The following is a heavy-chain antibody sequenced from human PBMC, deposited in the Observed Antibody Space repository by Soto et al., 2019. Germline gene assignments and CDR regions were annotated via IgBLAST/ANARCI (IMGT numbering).Heavy chain of an antibody. D-gene: IGHD6-6*01. CDR2: IYYSGST. CDR3: ASRYSSSGYFDY. J-gene: IGHJ4*02. Sequence: SETPSVTXTVSGGAISSCGYYWSWIRQHPGKGLEWIGYIYYSGSTYYNPSLKSRVTVSVDTAKNQFSLRLSSVTAADTAVYYCASRYSSSGYFDYWGQGTLVTVSS. V-gene: IGHV4-31*02. CDR1: GGAISSCGYY.